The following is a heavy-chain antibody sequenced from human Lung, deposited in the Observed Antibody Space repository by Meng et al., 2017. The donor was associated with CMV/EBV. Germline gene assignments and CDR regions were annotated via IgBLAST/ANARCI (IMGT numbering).Heavy chain of an antibody. Sequence: GESLKISCAASEFTFSNYAMSWVRQAPGKGLEWVAGLSGGGGITYYADSVQGRFTVSRDNSKNSLYLQMDSLSAEDTAVYYCAKSLAEVPSAILIAQSNDFQYCSLDDWGQGTTVTVSS. CDR3: AKSLAEVPSAILIAQSNDFQYCSLDD. J-gene: IGHJ6*02. V-gene: IGHV3-23*01. CDR1: EFTFSNYA. CDR2: LSGGGGIT. D-gene: IGHD2-2*02.